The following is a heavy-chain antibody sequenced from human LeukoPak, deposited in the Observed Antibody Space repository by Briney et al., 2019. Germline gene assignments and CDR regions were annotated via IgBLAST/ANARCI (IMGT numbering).Heavy chain of an antibody. CDR1: GGSFSGYY. D-gene: IGHD6-6*01. J-gene: IGHJ5*02. CDR2: INHSGST. Sequence: SETLSLTCAVYGGSFSGYYWSWLRQPPGKGLEWIGEINHSGSTNYDPSLKSRVTISVDTSKNQFSLKLSSVTAADTAVYYCARYIAAHQNWFDPWGQGTLVTVSS. V-gene: IGHV4-34*01. CDR3: ARYIAAHQNWFDP.